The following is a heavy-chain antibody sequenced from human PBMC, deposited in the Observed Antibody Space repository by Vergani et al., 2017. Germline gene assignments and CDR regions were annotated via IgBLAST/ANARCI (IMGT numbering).Heavy chain of an antibody. D-gene: IGHD3-10*01. Sequence: QVQLQQWGAGLLKPSETLSLTCAVYGGSFSGYYWSWIRQPPGKGLEWIGEINHSGSTNYNPSLKSRVTISVDTSKNQFSLKLRSVTAADTAVYYWALSPFYGSGKDYFDYWGQGTLVTVSS. CDR3: ALSPFYGSGKDYFDY. J-gene: IGHJ4*02. V-gene: IGHV4-34*01. CDR2: INHSGST. CDR1: GGSFSGYY.